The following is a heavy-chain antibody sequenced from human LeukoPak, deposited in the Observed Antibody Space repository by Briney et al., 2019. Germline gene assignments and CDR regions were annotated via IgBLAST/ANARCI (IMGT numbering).Heavy chain of an antibody. CDR2: ISSSSSYI. J-gene: IGHJ4*02. D-gene: IGHD3-10*01. V-gene: IGHV3-21*01. CDR1: GFTFSSYS. Sequence: PGGSLRLSCAASGFTFSSYSMNWVRQAPGKGLEWVSSISSSSSYIYYADSGKGRFTISRDNAKNSLYLQMNSLRAEDTAVYYCARDIRLDYGSGSYSWATFDYWGQGTLVTVSS. CDR3: ARDIRLDYGSGSYSWATFDY.